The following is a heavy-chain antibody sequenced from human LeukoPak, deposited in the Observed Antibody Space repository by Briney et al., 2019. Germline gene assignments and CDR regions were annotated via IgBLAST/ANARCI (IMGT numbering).Heavy chain of an antibody. CDR2: ISGSGGST. D-gene: IGHD4-17*01. CDR1: GFTFSSYA. Sequence: PGGSLRLSCAASGFTFSSYAMSWVRQAPGKGLEWVSAISGSGGSTYYADSVKGRFTISRDNSKTTLYLQMNSLRAEDTAVYYCANDYGDCVGAFDIWGQGTMVTVSS. V-gene: IGHV3-23*01. CDR3: ANDYGDCVGAFDI. J-gene: IGHJ3*02.